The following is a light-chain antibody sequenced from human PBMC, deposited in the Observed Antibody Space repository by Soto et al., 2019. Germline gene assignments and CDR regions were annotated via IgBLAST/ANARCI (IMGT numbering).Light chain of an antibody. V-gene: IGKV2-30*02. CDR2: KVS. CDR3: MQGTHWPIT. Sequence: DVVMTQSPLSLPVTLGQPASISCRSNQILVHSDGIAYFSWFQQRPGRSPRRLIYKVSNRDSGVPARFSGSGSGTDFALKISRVEAEDVGVYYCMQGTHWPITFGQGIRLEIK. CDR1: QILVHSDGIAY. J-gene: IGKJ5*01.